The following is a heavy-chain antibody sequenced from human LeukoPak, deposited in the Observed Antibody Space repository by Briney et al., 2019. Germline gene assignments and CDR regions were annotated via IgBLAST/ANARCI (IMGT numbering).Heavy chain of an antibody. Sequence: SETLSLXCTVSGGSIRSYYWSWIRQPPGKGLEWIGYIYYSGSTNYNPSLKSRVTISVDTSKNQFSLKLSSVTAADTAVYYCAREGDGYKRANWFDPWGQGTLVTVSS. D-gene: IGHD3-22*01. CDR3: AREGDGYKRANWFDP. CDR1: GGSIRSYY. CDR2: IYYSGST. J-gene: IGHJ5*02. V-gene: IGHV4-59*01.